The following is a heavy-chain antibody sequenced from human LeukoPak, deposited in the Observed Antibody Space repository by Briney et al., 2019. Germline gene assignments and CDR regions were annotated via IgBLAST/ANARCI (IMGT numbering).Heavy chain of an antibody. D-gene: IGHD3-16*02. CDR2: ISGSGGST. J-gene: IGHJ4*02. Sequence: GGTLRLSCAASGFTFSSYGMSWVRQAPGKGLEWVSAISGSGGSTYYADSVKGRFTISRDNSKNTLYLQMNSLRAEDTAVYYCAKYRRDDGFDYWGQGTLVTVSS. V-gene: IGHV3-23*01. CDR1: GFTFSSYG. CDR3: AKYRRDDGFDY.